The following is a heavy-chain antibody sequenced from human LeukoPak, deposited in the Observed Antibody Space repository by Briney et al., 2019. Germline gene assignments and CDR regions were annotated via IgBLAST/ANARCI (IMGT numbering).Heavy chain of an antibody. J-gene: IGHJ5*02. D-gene: IGHD2-15*01. V-gene: IGHV1-2*02. CDR3: AREYCSGGRCYSGWFEP. Sequence: ASVRVSCKASGYTFTCYYMHWVRQAPGQGLEWMGWINPNSGGTNYAQKFQGRVTMTRDTSISTAYMELSRLRSDDTAVYYCAREYCSGGRCYSGWFEPCGEGNLFTVSS. CDR2: INPNSGGT. CDR1: GYTFTCYY.